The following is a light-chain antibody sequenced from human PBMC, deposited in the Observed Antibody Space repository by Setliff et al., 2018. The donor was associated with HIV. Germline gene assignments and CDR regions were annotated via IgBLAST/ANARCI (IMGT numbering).Light chain of an antibody. CDR3: CSNTGFSTWV. CDR1: SSDVGAYNY. Sequence: QSALAQPRSVSGSPGQSVTISCTGTSSDVGAYNYVSWYQQHPGKAPKLMIYNVSKRPSGVPDRFSGPKSGNTASLTISGLQAEDEADYYCCSNTGFSTWVFGGGTKVTVL. CDR2: NVS. J-gene: IGLJ3*02. V-gene: IGLV2-11*01.